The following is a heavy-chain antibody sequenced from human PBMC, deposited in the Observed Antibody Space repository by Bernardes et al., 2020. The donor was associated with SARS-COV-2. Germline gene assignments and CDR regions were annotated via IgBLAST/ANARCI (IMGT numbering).Heavy chain of an antibody. CDR1: GFTVSSNY. CDR3: ASFWFGDVAPFGMDV. CDR2: IYSGGST. J-gene: IGHJ6*02. V-gene: IGHV3-66*01. D-gene: IGHD3-10*01. Sequence: GGSLRLSCAASGFTVSSNYMSWVRQAPGKGLEWVSVIYSGGSTYYADSVKGRFTISRDNSKNTLYLQMNSLRAEDTAVYYCASFWFGDVAPFGMDVWGQGTTVTVSS.